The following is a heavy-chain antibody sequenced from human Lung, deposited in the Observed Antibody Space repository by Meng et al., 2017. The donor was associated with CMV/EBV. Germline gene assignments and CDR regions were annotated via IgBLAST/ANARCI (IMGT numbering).Heavy chain of an antibody. CDR3: ARHDREGDYFDY. J-gene: IGHJ4*02. D-gene: IGHD1-26*01. V-gene: IGHV4-39*01. CDR1: GGSISRSSYY. Sequence: CTVSGGSISRSSYYWGWIRQPPGKGLEWIGSIYYSGSSYYNPSLKSRVTISVDTSKNQFSLKLSSVTAADTAVYYCARHDREGDYFDYWGQGTLVTVSS. CDR2: IYYSGSS.